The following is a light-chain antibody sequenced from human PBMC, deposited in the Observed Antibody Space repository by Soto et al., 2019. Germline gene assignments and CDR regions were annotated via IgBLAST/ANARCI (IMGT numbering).Light chain of an antibody. CDR1: SSNIGNNY. Sequence: QSVLTQPPSVSAAPGQKVTISCSGSSSNIGNNYVSWYQQLPGTAPKLLIYDNNKRPSGIPDRFSGSKSGTSATLGITGLQTGGEADYYCGTWDSSLSALVVFGGGTKVTVL. CDR3: GTWDSSLSALVV. V-gene: IGLV1-51*01. CDR2: DNN. J-gene: IGLJ2*01.